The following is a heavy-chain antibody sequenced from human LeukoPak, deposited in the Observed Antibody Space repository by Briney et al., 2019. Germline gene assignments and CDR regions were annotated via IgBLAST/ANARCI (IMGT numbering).Heavy chain of an antibody. J-gene: IGHJ6*03. Sequence: GGSLRLSCAASGFTFSSYAMSWVRQAPGKGLEWVSAISGSGGSTYYADSVKGRFTISRDNSKNTLYLQMNSLRAEDTAVYYCAKVGDYDFWSGPPYYYYYMDVWGKGTTVTVSS. D-gene: IGHD3-3*01. V-gene: IGHV3-23*01. CDR2: ISGSGGST. CDR1: GFTFSSYA. CDR3: AKVGDYDFWSGPPYYYYYMDV.